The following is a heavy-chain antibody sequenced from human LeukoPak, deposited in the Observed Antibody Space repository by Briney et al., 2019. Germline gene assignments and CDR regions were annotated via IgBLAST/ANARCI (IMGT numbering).Heavy chain of an antibody. J-gene: IGHJ5*02. V-gene: IGHV4-31*03. Sequence: SETLSLTCTVSGGSISSGGYYWSWIRQHPGKGLEWIGYIYHSGSTFYNPSLKSRVTISVDTSKNQFSLKLSSVTAADTAVYYCARGWAARSWFDPWGQGTLVTVSS. CDR2: IYHSGST. CDR3: ARGWAARSWFDP. D-gene: IGHD5-24*01. CDR1: GGSISSGGYY.